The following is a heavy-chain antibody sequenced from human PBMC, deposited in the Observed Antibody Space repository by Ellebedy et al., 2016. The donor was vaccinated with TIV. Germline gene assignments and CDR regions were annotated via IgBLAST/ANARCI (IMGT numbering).Heavy chain of an antibody. CDR2: IKHDGTEK. J-gene: IGHJ4*02. Sequence: GESLKISCAASGFTFSSYWMTWVRQAPGKGLEWVANIKHDGTEKYYVDSVKGRFTISRDNAKNSLYLQMNSLSAEDTAVYYCATRPYSGWYGFDSWGQGTLVTVSS. D-gene: IGHD6-19*01. CDR1: GFTFSSYW. CDR3: ATRPYSGWYGFDS. V-gene: IGHV3-7*01.